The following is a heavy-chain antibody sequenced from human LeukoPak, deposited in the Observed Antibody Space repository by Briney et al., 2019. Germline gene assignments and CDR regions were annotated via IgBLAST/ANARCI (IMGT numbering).Heavy chain of an antibody. CDR3: AKATGYNWNYKIDY. CDR1: GFTFSSYG. V-gene: IGHV3-30*18. J-gene: IGHJ4*02. D-gene: IGHD1-7*01. CDR2: ISYDGSNK. Sequence: WGSLRLSCAASGFTFSSYGMHWVRQAPGKGLELVAVISYDGSNKYYADSVKGRFTISRDNSKNTLYLQMNSLRAEDTAVYYCAKATGYNWNYKIDYWGQGTLVTVSS.